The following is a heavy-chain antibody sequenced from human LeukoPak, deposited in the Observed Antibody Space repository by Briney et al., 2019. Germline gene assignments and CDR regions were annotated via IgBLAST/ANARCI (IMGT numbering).Heavy chain of an antibody. Sequence: ASVKVSCKASGYTFTSYYMHWVRQAPGQGLEWMGIINPSGGSTSYAQKLQGRVTMTTDTSTSTAYMELRSLRSDDTAVYYCARGGYSSGWDFDYWGQGTLVTVSS. D-gene: IGHD6-19*01. J-gene: IGHJ4*02. CDR2: INPSGGST. V-gene: IGHV1-46*01. CDR1: GYTFTSYY. CDR3: ARGGYSSGWDFDY.